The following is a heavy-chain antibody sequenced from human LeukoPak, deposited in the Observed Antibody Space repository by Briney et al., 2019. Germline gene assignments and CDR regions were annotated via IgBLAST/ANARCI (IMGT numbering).Heavy chain of an antibody. CDR2: IYYSGST. CDR3: ARTYYYDSGSDNWFDP. D-gene: IGHD3-10*01. Sequence: SETLSLTCTVSGGSISSYYWSWIRQPPGKGLEWIGYIYYSGSTNYNPSLKSRVTISVDTSKNQFSLKLSSVTAADTAVYYCARTYYYDSGSDNWFDPWGQGTLVTVSS. V-gene: IGHV4-59*01. CDR1: GGSISSYY. J-gene: IGHJ5*02.